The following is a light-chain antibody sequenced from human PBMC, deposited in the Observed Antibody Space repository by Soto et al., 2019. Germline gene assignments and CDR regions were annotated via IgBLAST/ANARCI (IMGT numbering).Light chain of an antibody. V-gene: IGKV3-20*01. CDR2: GSS. CDR1: QIVSTTY. Sequence: EILLTQSPGTLSLSPGERATLSCRASQIVSTTYLAWYQQRPGQAPRLLIYGSSSRAPGIPDRFSGSGSGTDFTLTINRLEPEDFAVYYCQQYGTSPMYTFGQGTKLEI. J-gene: IGKJ2*01. CDR3: QQYGTSPMYT.